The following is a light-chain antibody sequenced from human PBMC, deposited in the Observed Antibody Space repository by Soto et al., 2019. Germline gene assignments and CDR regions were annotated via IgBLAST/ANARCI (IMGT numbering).Light chain of an antibody. CDR3: QQLNSYPLT. Sequence: DIQLTQSPSFLSASVGDRVTITCRASQGISSYLAWYQQKPGKAPKLLIYAASTLQSGVPSRFSGSGSETEFTLTISSLHPEDFATYYCQQLNSYPLTCGGGTKVDIK. V-gene: IGKV1-9*01. J-gene: IGKJ4*01. CDR1: QGISSY. CDR2: AAS.